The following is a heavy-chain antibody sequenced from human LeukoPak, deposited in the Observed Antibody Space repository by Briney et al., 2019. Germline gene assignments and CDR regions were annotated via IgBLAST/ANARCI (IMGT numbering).Heavy chain of an antibody. CDR2: IYSDGST. CDR1: GFTFGDYG. Sequence: PGGSLRLSCAASGFTFGDYGMSWVRQAPGKGLEWVSVIYSDGSTRYADSVKGRFIISRDNSKNTLFLQMNSLRAEDTAVYYCARESAPRPAAGPNWLDPWGQGTLVTVSS. CDR3: ARESAPRPAAGPNWLDP. J-gene: IGHJ5*02. D-gene: IGHD6-13*01. V-gene: IGHV3-66*01.